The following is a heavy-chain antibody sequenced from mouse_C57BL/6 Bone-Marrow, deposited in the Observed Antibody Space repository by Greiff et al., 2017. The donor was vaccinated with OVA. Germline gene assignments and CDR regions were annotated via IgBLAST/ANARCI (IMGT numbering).Heavy chain of an antibody. CDR2: IYPGSGNT. CDR3: ASECYSNSVAWFAY. Sequence: QVQLKQSGAELVRPGASVKLSCKASGYTFTDYYINWVKQRPGQGLEWIARIYPGSGNTYYNEKFKGKATLTADKSSSTAYMQLSSLTSEDSAVYFCASECYSNSVAWFAYWGQGTLVTVSA. D-gene: IGHD2-5*01. V-gene: IGHV1-76*01. CDR1: GYTFTDYY. J-gene: IGHJ3*01.